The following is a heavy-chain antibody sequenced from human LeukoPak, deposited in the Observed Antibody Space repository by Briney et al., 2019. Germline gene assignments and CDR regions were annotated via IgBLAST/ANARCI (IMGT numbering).Heavy chain of an antibody. CDR1: GFTFSFYS. D-gene: IGHD1-26*01. CDR3: ARDWSKYSGSYGWFDP. V-gene: IGHV3-21*01. CDR2: ITTSSSYI. J-gene: IGHJ5*02. Sequence: GGSLRLSCAASGFTFSFYSMNWVRQAPGKGLEWVSSITTSSSYIYYADSVKGRFTISRDNAKNSLYLQMNSLRAEDTALYYCARDWSKYSGSYGWFDPWGQGTLVTVSS.